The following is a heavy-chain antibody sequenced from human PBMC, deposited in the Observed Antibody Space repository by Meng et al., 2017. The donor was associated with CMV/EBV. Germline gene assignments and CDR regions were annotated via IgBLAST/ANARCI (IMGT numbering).Heavy chain of an antibody. CDR1: GFSLSTSGMR. CDR2: IDWDDDK. Sequence: SGPTLVKPTQTLTLTCTFSGFSLSTSGMRVSWIRQPPGKALEWLARIDWDDDKFYSTSLKTRPTISKDTSKNQVVLTMTNMDPVDTATYYCARIADSSGYFDYWGQGTLVTVSS. D-gene: IGHD3-22*01. J-gene: IGHJ4*02. V-gene: IGHV2-70D*14. CDR3: ARIADSSGYFDY.